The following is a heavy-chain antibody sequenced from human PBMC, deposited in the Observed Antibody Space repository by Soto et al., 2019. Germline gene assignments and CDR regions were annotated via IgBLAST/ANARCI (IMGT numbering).Heavy chain of an antibody. D-gene: IGHD6-13*01. V-gene: IGHV1-69*06. CDR1: GGTFSSYA. CDR3: ARVKGGYYYDS. CDR2: IIPIFGTA. Sequence: ASGKVSCKDSGGTFSSYAISWVRQAPGQGLEWMGGIIPIFGTANYAQKFQGRVTITADKSTSTAYMELSSLRSEDTAVYYCARVKGGYYYDSWGQGTLVTV. J-gene: IGHJ4*02.